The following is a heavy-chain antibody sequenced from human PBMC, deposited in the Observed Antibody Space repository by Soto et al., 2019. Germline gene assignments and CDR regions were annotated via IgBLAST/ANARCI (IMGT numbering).Heavy chain of an antibody. Sequence: QITLKESGPTLVKPTQTLTLTCTFSGFSLTTSGVGVGWIRQPPVKALEWLAVIYWNDDKRYSPSLKSRLTITKDTSENQVVLTLTNLDPVDTATYFCAHFRGYEQFDYWGQGTLVTVS. CDR2: IYWNDDK. CDR1: GFSLTTSGVG. CDR3: AHFRGYEQFDY. J-gene: IGHJ4*02. D-gene: IGHD5-12*01. V-gene: IGHV2-5*01.